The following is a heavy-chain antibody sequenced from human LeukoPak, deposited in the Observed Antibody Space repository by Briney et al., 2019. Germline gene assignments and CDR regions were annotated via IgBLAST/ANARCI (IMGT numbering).Heavy chain of an antibody. J-gene: IGHJ4*02. V-gene: IGHV4-39*02. CDR3: ARDRLIRGVYNY. CDR2: IHYDGTT. CDR1: GGSIRATSYY. Sequence: PSETLSLTCTVSGGSIRATSYYWGWIRQPPGKGLEWIGSIHYDGTTLYNPSLGSRVTISVDTSNNHFSLELHYVTASDTAVYYCARDRLIRGVYNYWGQGTLVTVSS. D-gene: IGHD3-10*01.